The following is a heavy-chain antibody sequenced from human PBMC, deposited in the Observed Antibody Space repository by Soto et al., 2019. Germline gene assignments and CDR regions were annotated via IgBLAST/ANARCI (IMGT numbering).Heavy chain of an antibody. V-gene: IGHV1-18*01. D-gene: IGHD5-12*01. CDR3: ARVRDIGATGWDHVVFDI. CDR2: ISAYNGNT. J-gene: IGHJ3*02. CDR1: GYTFTSYG. Sequence: ASVKVSCKASGYTFTSYGISWVRQAPGQGLEWMGWISAYNGNTNYAQKLQGRVTMTTDTSTSTAYMELRSLRSDDTAVYYCARVRDIGATGWDHVVFDIWGKGTRVTV.